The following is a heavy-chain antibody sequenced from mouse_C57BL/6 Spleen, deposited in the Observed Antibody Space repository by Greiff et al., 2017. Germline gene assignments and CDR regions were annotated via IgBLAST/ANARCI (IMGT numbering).Heavy chain of an antibody. Sequence: QVQLQQSGAELARPGASVKMSCKASGYTFTSYTMHWVKQRPGQGLEWIGYINPSSGYTKYNQKFKDKATLTADKSSSTAYMQLSSLTSEDSAVYYCARRGLGHYAMDYWGQGTSVTVSS. V-gene: IGHV1-4*01. CDR2: INPSSGYT. D-gene: IGHD4-1*01. CDR3: ARRGLGHYAMDY. J-gene: IGHJ4*01. CDR1: GYTFTSYT.